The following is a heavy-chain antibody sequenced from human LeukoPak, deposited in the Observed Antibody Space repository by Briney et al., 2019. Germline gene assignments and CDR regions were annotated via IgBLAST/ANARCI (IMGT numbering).Heavy chain of an antibody. CDR1: GYSISSGYY. D-gene: IGHD3-22*01. CDR2: IYHSGST. Sequence: SETLSLTCTVSGYSISSGYYWGWIRQPPGKGLEWIGSIYHSGSTYYNPSLKSRVTISVDTSKNQFSLKLSSVTAADTAVYYCARDRPMIVVVSSLPMDVWGTGTTVTVSS. V-gene: IGHV4-38-2*02. J-gene: IGHJ6*03. CDR3: ARDRPMIVVVSSLPMDV.